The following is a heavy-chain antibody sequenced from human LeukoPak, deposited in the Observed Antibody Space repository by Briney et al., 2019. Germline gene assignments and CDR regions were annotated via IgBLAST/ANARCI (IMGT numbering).Heavy chain of an antibody. Sequence: GGSLRLSCAASGFTFSSYAMHWVRQAPGKGLEWVAVISYDGSNKYYADSVKGRFTISRDNSKNTLYLQMNSLRAEDTAVYYCARDRLVGATPRWDYFDYWGQGTLVSVSS. CDR3: ARDRLVGATPRWDYFDY. CDR2: ISYDGSNK. V-gene: IGHV3-30-3*01. CDR1: GFTFSSYA. J-gene: IGHJ4*02. D-gene: IGHD1-26*01.